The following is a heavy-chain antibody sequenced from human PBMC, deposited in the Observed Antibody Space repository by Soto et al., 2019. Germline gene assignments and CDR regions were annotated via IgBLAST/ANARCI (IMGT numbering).Heavy chain of an antibody. D-gene: IGHD1-1*01. CDR3: NTDIRGNAVPAE. CDR1: GFTFSNAW. V-gene: IGHV3-15*01. Sequence: EVQLVESGGGWVKPGGSLRLSCAASGFTFSNAWMSWVRQAPWKGLEWVGRIKSKTDGGTTDYDAPVKGRFTISRDDSKHTLYLQMNSLKSEDTAVYYCNTDIRGNAVPAEWAQGTLVTVSS. J-gene: IGHJ4*02. CDR2: IKSKTDGGTT.